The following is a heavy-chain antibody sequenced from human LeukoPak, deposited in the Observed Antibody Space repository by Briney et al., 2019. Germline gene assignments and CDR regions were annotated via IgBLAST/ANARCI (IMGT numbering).Heavy chain of an antibody. CDR2: ISSGSRYI. Sequence: PGGSLRLSCAASGFTFSTYSMNWVRQAPGKGLEWVSYISSGSRYIYYADSLKGRFTISRDDAENSLYLQMNNLGAEDTAVYCCARARPIDYWGQGALVTVSS. V-gene: IGHV3-21*01. D-gene: IGHD6-6*01. CDR3: ARARPIDY. J-gene: IGHJ4*02. CDR1: GFTFSTYS.